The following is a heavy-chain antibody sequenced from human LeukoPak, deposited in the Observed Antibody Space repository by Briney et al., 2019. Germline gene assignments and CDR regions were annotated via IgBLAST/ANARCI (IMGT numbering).Heavy chain of an antibody. Sequence: PGGSLRLSCAASGFTFDDSAMHWVRQAPGRGLEWVSLITGDGTTTYYADSVKGRFTIPRDNNKNSLYLQMHSLRTEDTAFYYCAKPNNYYDSSGYPVAYYYYYMDVWGKGATVTVSS. CDR3: AKPNNYYDSSGYPVAYYYYYMDV. D-gene: IGHD3-22*01. CDR1: GFTFDDSA. CDR2: ITGDGTTT. J-gene: IGHJ6*03. V-gene: IGHV3-43*02.